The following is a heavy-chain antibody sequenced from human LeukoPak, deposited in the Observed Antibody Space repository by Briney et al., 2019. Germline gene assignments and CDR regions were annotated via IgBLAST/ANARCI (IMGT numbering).Heavy chain of an antibody. D-gene: IGHD3-10*01. V-gene: IGHV3-21*01. CDR1: GFTFSSYS. Sequence: GGSLRLSCAASGFTFSSYSMNWVRQAPGKGLEWVSSISSSSYIYYADSVKGRFTISRDNAKNSLYLQMNSLRAEDTAVYYCAREDGSGSYIDYWGQGTLVTVSS. CDR2: ISSSSYI. J-gene: IGHJ4*02. CDR3: AREDGSGSYIDY.